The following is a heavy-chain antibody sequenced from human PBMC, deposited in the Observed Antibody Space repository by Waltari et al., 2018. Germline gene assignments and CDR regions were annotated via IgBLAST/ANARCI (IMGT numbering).Heavy chain of an antibody. J-gene: IGHJ4*02. CDR2: MRGRSRTI. D-gene: IGHD6-13*01. Sequence: EVQLVESGGGLVQPGGSLRLSCAASGFTFSSYSMNWVRQAPGKGLGWVSSMRGRSRTIYKADSVKVRCTISRDNAKNLLYLQMNSLRAEDTAVYYCARDSAAVLDYWGQGTLVTVSS. V-gene: IGHV3-48*01. CDR3: ARDSAAVLDY. CDR1: GFTFSSYS.